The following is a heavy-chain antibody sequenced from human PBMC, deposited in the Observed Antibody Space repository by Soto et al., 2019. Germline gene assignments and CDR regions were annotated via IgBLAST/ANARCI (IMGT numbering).Heavy chain of an antibody. CDR2: IKQDGSEK. J-gene: IGHJ6*02. CDR3: ARDHRYSYGRDTYYYYYGMDV. Sequence: PWGSLRLSCAASGFTFSSYWMSWVRQAPGKGLEWVANIKQDGSEKYYVDSVKGRFTISRDNAKNSLYLQMNSLRAEDTAVYYCARDHRYSYGRDTYYYYYGMDVWGQGTTVTVSS. D-gene: IGHD5-18*01. CDR1: GFTFSSYW. V-gene: IGHV3-7*03.